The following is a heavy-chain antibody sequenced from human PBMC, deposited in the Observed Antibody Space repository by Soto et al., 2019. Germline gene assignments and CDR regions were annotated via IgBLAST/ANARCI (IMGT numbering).Heavy chain of an antibody. D-gene: IGHD6-6*01. CDR3: ARDTSHTSPSSSSYEFDY. CDR2: ISSSSSYI. Sequence: KPGGSLRLSCAASGFTFSSYSMNWVRQAPGKGLEWVSSISSSSSYIYYADSVKGRFTISRDNAKNSLYLQMNSLRAEDTAVYYCARDTSHTSPSSSSYEFDYWGQGTLVTVSS. J-gene: IGHJ4*02. V-gene: IGHV3-21*01. CDR1: GFTFSSYS.